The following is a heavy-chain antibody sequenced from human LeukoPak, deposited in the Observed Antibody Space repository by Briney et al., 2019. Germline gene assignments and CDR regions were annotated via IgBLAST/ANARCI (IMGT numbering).Heavy chain of an antibody. J-gene: IGHJ4*02. Sequence: RASVKVSCKASGYTFTGYYMHWVRQAPGQGLEWMGWINPNSGGTNYAQKFQGRVTMTRDTSISTAYMELSRLRSDDTAVYYCARAMGSIAVAGIVDYWGQGTLVTVSS. V-gene: IGHV1-2*02. CDR1: GYTFTGYY. CDR2: INPNSGGT. D-gene: IGHD6-19*01. CDR3: ARAMGSIAVAGIVDY.